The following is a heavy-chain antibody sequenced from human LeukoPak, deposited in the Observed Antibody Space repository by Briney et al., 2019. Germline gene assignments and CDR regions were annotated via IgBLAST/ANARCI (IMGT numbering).Heavy chain of an antibody. CDR1: GYTFTAYY. D-gene: IGHD4-11*01. J-gene: IGHJ5*02. Sequence: ASVKVSCKVSGYTFTAYYMHWVRQAPGQRPEWMGRIDPNSGGTIYVHKFQGRVAMTRDTSISTAYMELSRLTSDDTAVYYCARTPDYSVTTWGQGTLVTVSS. V-gene: IGHV1-2*02. CDR2: IDPNSGGT. CDR3: ARTPDYSVTT.